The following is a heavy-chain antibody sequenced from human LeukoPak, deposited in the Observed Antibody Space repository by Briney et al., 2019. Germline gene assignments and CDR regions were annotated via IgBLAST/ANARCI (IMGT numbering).Heavy chain of an antibody. CDR2: INTDGTVT. V-gene: IGHV3-74*01. CDR1: GFTFSKYW. D-gene: IGHD6-19*01. J-gene: IGHJ4*02. CDR3: ETKQWLAPPPDS. Sequence: PGGSLRLSCAGSGFTFSKYWMLWVRQAPGKGLESVSRINTDGTVTTYADSVKGRFTVSRDNADNTMFLQMNSVRDEDTAVYYCETKQWLAPPPDSWGQGTPVTVSS.